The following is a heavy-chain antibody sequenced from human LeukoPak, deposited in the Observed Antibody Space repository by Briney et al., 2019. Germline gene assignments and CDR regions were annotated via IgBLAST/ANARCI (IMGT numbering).Heavy chain of an antibody. J-gene: IGHJ3*02. V-gene: IGHV3-23*01. CDR2: IGGSGGST. Sequence: PGGSLRLSCAASAFTFRSSSITSARQVPGKGLEWVSTIGGSGGSTYYADSVKGRFNIPRDNSKNTLNLTMNSLRAAVTDVYYCAKGYGACGIWGQGTMVTVSS. CDR3: AKGYGACGI. D-gene: IGHD5-18*01. CDR1: AFTFRSSS.